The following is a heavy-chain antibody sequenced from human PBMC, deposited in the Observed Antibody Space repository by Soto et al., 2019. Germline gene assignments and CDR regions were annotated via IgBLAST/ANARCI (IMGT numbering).Heavy chain of an antibody. CDR3: ARDPNYYDSSGYYYEFFDY. Sequence: SETLSLTCTVSGGSISSGDYYWSWIRQPPGKGLEWIGYIYYSGSTYYNPSLKSRVTISVDTSKNQFSLKLSSVTAADTAVYYCARDPNYYDSSGYYYEFFDYWGQGTLVTVSS. J-gene: IGHJ4*02. D-gene: IGHD3-22*01. CDR2: IYYSGST. CDR1: GGSISSGDYY. V-gene: IGHV4-30-4*01.